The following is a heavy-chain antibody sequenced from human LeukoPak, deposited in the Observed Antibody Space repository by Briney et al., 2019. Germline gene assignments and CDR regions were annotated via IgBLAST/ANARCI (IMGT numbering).Heavy chain of an antibody. J-gene: IGHJ4*02. CDR1: GGSISSYY. Sequence: SETLSLTCTVSGGSISSYYWSWIRQPAGKGLEWIGRIYTSGSTNYNPSHKSRVTMSVDTSKNQFSLKLSSVTAADTAVYYCARGIYSGSLGRTDYWGQGTLVTVSS. CDR2: IYTSGST. CDR3: ARGIYSGSLGRTDY. V-gene: IGHV4-4*07. D-gene: IGHD1-26*01.